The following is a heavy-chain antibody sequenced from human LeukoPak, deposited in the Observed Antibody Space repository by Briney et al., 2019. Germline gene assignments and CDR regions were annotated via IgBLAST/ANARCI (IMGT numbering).Heavy chain of an antibody. CDR3: ARGVAGYPFDY. CDR2: IDTDGSNT. CDR1: GFTFSSYW. V-gene: IGHV3-74*01. Sequence: GGSLRLSCAASGFTFSSYWIHWVRQAPGKGLVWVSRIDTDGSNTNYADSVKGRFTISRDNAQNSLYLQMNSLRAEDTAVYYCARGVAGYPFDYWGQGTLVTVSS. D-gene: IGHD6-19*01. J-gene: IGHJ4*02.